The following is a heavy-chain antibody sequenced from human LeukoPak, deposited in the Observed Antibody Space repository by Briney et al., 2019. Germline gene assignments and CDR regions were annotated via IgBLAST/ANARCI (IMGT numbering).Heavy chain of an antibody. V-gene: IGHV3-11*01. J-gene: IGHJ4*02. CDR2: IDSGGGTI. CDR3: ARHVTITYAYFDY. Sequence: PGGSLRLSCEVSGFTFSDHYMTWVRQAPGKGLEWVSYIDSGGGTIYYADSVKGRFTISRDSAKNSLYLQMNSLRAEDTAMYYCARHVTITYAYFDYWSQGTLVTVSS. CDR1: GFTFSDHY. D-gene: IGHD2-2*01.